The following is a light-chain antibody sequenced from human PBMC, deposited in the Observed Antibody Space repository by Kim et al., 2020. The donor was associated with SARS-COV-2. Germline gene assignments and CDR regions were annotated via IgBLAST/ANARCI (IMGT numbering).Light chain of an antibody. CDR1: SGSIASND. J-gene: IGLJ3*02. CDR2: EDN. Sequence: GKTVTISCTRSSGSIASNDVQWYQQRPGSAPTTVIYEDNQRPSGVPDRFFGSIDSSSNSASLTISGLKTEDEADYYCQSYDTSNQVFGGGTQLTVL. CDR3: QSYDTSNQV. V-gene: IGLV6-57*03.